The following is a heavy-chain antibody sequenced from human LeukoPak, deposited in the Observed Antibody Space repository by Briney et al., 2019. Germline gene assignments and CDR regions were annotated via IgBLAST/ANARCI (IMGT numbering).Heavy chain of an antibody. D-gene: IGHD3-3*01. J-gene: IGHJ4*02. V-gene: IGHV3-23*01. CDR2: ISGSGGST. CDR3: ATQEGYYTGVVQDY. CDR1: GFTFSSYA. Sequence: GGSLRLSCAASGFTFSSYAMSWVRQAPGKGLEWVSLISGSGGSTSYADSVKGRFTISRDKSKNTLYLQMNTLRVEDTAVYYCATQEGYYTGVVQDYWGQGTLVTVSS.